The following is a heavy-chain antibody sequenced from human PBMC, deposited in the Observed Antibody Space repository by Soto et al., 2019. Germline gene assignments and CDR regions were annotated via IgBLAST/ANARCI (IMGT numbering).Heavy chain of an antibody. CDR2: ISSNDGTT. CDR3: AKHIGILAGTSDY. Sequence: EVQLLESGGGLVQPGGSLRLSCAASGFTFTNYAMSWVRQAPGKGLEWASVISSNDGTTYYADSVKGRFTISRDNSKNSLYLQMNSLRVEDTAVYYCAKHIGILAGTSDYWGQGTLVTVSS. V-gene: IGHV3-23*01. J-gene: IGHJ4*02. D-gene: IGHD3-10*01. CDR1: GFTFTNYA.